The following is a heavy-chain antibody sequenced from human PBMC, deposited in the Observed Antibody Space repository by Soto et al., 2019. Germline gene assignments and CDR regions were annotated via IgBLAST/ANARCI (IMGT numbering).Heavy chain of an antibody. V-gene: IGHV1-69*12. CDR2: IIPIFGTA. J-gene: IGHJ6*02. CDR1: GGTFSSYA. Sequence: QVQLVQSGAEVKKPGSSVKVSCKASGGTFSSYAISWVRQARGQGLEWMGGIIPIFGTANYAQKFQGRVTITADESTSTAYMELSSLRSEDTAVYYCAREMYCISTSCYGNYYYGMDVWGQGTTVTVSS. D-gene: IGHD2-2*01. CDR3: AREMYCISTSCYGNYYYGMDV.